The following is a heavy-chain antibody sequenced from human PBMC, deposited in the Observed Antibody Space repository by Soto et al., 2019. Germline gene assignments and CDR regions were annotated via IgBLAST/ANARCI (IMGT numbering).Heavy chain of an antibody. Sequence: SETLSLTCTVSGVSISSYYWSWIRQPPGKGLEWIGYIYYSGSTNYNPSLKSRVTISVDTSKNQFSLKLSSVTAADTAVHYCARRYGSCFDYWGQGTLVTVSS. CDR2: IYYSGST. CDR3: ARRYGSCFDY. J-gene: IGHJ4*02. D-gene: IGHD5-18*01. CDR1: GVSISSYY. V-gene: IGHV4-59*08.